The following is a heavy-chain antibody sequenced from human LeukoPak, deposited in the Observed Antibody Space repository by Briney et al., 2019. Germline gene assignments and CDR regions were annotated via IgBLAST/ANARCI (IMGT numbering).Heavy chain of an antibody. V-gene: IGHV1-18*01. CDR1: GYTFTSYG. D-gene: IGHD3-22*01. J-gene: IGHJ5*02. CDR3: ARDKADRNPWNRNYHYDSGGSLNH. Sequence: ASVKVSCKASGYTFTSYGISWVRQAPGQGLEWMGWISAYNGNTNYAQKLQGRVTMTTDTSTSTAYMELRSLRSDDTAVYYCARDKADRNPWNRNYHYDSGGSLNHWGQGTLVTVSS. CDR2: ISAYNGNT.